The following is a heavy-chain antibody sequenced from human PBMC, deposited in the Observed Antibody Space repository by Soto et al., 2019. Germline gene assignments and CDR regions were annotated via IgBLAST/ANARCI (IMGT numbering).Heavy chain of an antibody. J-gene: IGHJ5*02. CDR2: INHSGST. Sequence: PSETLSLAGAVYCGSFIGYYWIWIRQPPGKGLEWIGEINHSGSTNYNPSLKSRVTISVDTSKNQFSLKLSSVTAADTAVYYCARGGGAMVRAHWFDPWGQGTLVTVSS. D-gene: IGHD3-10*01. V-gene: IGHV4-34*01. CDR1: CGSFIGYY. CDR3: ARGGGAMVRAHWFDP.